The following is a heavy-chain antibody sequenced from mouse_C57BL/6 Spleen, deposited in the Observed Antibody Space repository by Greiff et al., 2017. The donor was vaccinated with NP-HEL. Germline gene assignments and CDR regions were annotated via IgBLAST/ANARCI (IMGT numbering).Heavy chain of an antibody. D-gene: IGHD1-1*01. CDR3: ATGRNYYGSSYYFDV. J-gene: IGHJ1*03. CDR2: INPNNGGT. CDR1: GYTFTDYN. Sequence: VQLQQSGPELVKPGASVKIPCEASGYTFTDYNMDWVKQSHGKSLEWIGDINPNNGGTIYNQKFKGKATLTVDKSSSTAYMELRSLTSEDTAVYYCATGRNYYGSSYYFDVWGTGTTVTVSS. V-gene: IGHV1-18*01.